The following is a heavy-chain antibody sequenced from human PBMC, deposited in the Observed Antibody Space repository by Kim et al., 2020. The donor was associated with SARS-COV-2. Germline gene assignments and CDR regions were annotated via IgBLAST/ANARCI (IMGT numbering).Heavy chain of an antibody. CDR1: GFTFSSYS. V-gene: IGHV3-21*01. Sequence: GGSLRLSCAASGFTFSSYSMNWVRQAPGKGLEWVSSISSSSSYTYYADSVKGRFTISRDNAKNTLYLQMNSLRAEDTAVYYCARSYSRYISNWADY. CDR2: ISSSSSYT. D-gene: IGHD6-13*01. CDR3: ARSYSRYISNWADY. J-gene: IGHJ5*01.